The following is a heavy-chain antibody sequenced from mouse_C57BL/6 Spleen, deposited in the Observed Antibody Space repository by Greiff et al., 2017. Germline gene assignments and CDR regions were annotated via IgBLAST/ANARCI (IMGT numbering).Heavy chain of an antibody. CDR2: ISSGGSYT. V-gene: IGHV5-6*02. D-gene: IGHD3-2*02. CDR1: GFTFSSYG. J-gene: IGHJ4*01. Sequence: DVKLVESGGDLVKPGGSLKLSCAASGFTFSSYGMSWVRQTPDKRLEWVATISSGGSYTYYPDSVKGRFTISRDNAKNTLYLQMSSLKSEDTAMYYCARHEDSSGYYAMDYWGQGTSVTVSS. CDR3: ARHEDSSGYYAMDY.